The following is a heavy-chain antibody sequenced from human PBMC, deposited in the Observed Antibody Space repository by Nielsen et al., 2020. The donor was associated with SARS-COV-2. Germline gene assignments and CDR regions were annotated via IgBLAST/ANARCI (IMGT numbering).Heavy chain of an antibody. J-gene: IGHJ4*02. CDR1: GGSISSGGYY. D-gene: IGHD5-12*01. Sequence: SETLSLTCTVSGGSISSGGYYWSWIRQHPGKGLEWIGYIYYSGSTYYNPSLKSRVTISVDTSKNQFSLKLSSVTAADTAVYYCARGVVATTFDYWGQGTLVTVSS. CDR3: ARGVVATTFDY. CDR2: IYYSGST. V-gene: IGHV4-31*03.